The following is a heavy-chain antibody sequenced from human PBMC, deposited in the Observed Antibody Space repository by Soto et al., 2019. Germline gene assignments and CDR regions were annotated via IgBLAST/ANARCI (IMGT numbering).Heavy chain of an antibody. CDR1: GGSISSSSFH. CDR2: IYYSGST. D-gene: IGHD6-13*01. V-gene: IGHV4-39*01. Sequence: QLQLQESGPGLVKPSETLSLTCTVSGGSISSSSFHWGWIRQPPGKGLEWIGSIYYSGSTYYSPSLKSRDTISVDTSKNEFSLKPSSVTAADTAVYYCARRERAAGTDWWFDPWGQGTLVTVSS. J-gene: IGHJ5*02. CDR3: ARRERAAGTDWWFDP.